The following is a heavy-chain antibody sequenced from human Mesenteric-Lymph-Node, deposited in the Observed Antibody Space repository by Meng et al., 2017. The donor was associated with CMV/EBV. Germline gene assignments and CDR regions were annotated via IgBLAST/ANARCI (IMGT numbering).Heavy chain of an antibody. CDR2: IYSGGST. V-gene: IGHV3-66*01. J-gene: IGHJ4*02. Sequence: LSCAASGFTVSSNYMSWVRQAPGKGLEWVSVIYSGGSTYYADSVKGRFTISRDNSKNTLYLQVNSLRAEDTAVYYCARGPQWLVTFYWGQGTLVTVSS. D-gene: IGHD6-19*01. CDR1: GFTVSSNY. CDR3: ARGPQWLVTFY.